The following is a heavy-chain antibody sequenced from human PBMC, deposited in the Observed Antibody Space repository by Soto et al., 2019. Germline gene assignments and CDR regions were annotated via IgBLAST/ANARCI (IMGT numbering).Heavy chain of an antibody. V-gene: IGHV1-8*01. CDR3: ATSGGGWYLY. CDR2: LNPSSGDT. CDR1: GYTFSSYD. D-gene: IGHD6-19*01. Sequence: QVQLVQSGAEVKKPGASVKVSCKASGYTFSSYDINWVRQATGQGHEWMGWLNPSSGDTGYAQKFQGRVTLTRNTSIDTAYIGLSSLTSDDTAVYYCATSGGGWYLYWGQGTLVTVSS. J-gene: IGHJ4*02.